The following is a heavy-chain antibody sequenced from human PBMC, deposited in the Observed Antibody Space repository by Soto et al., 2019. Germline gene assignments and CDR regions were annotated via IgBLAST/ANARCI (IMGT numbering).Heavy chain of an antibody. V-gene: IGHV4-39*07. Sequence: SETLSLTCTVSGGSISSSSYSWGWIRQPPGKGLEWIGYIYHTGSTYYNPSLKSRVTISVDRSKNQFSLKLSSVTAADTAVYYCARVPDRWGQGTLVTVSS. CDR3: ARVPDR. J-gene: IGHJ5*02. CDR2: IYHTGST. D-gene: IGHD2-2*01. CDR1: GGSISSSSYS.